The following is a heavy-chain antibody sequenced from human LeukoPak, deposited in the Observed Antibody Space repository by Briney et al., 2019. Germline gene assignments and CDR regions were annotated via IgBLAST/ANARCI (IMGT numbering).Heavy chain of an antibody. Sequence: PSETLSLTCTVSGGSLSSYYWSWIRQPPGKGLEWIGYIYYSGSTNYNPSLKSRVTISADTSKNQFSLKLSSVTAADTAVYYCASGARANWDDAFDIWGQGTMVTVSS. CDR3: ASGARANWDDAFDI. CDR1: GGSLSSYY. J-gene: IGHJ3*02. D-gene: IGHD7-27*01. CDR2: IYYSGST. V-gene: IGHV4-59*01.